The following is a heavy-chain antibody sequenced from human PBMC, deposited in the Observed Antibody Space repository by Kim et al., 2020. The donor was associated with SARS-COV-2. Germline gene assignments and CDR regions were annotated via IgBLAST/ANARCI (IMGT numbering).Heavy chain of an antibody. D-gene: IGHD5-18*01. CDR3: ASSGYSYGLTPYNWFDP. CDR1: GYTFTSYA. V-gene: IGHV7-4-1*02. CDR2: INTNTGNP. J-gene: IGHJ5*02. Sequence: ASVKVSCKASGYTFTSYAMNWVRQAPGQGLEWMGWINTNTGNPTYAQGFTGRFVFSLDTSVSTAYLQISSLKAEDTAVYYCASSGYSYGLTPYNWFDPWGQGTLVTVSS.